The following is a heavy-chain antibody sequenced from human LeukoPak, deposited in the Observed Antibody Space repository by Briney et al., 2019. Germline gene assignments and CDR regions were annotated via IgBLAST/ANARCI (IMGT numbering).Heavy chain of an antibody. D-gene: IGHD2-8*01. CDR1: GYTFTCYY. CDR2: VNPNSGDT. J-gene: IGHJ6*03. V-gene: IGHV1-2*02. CDR3: ARGGLRVMVYRLYYMDV. Sequence: ASVKVSCKASGYTFTCYYMHWVRQAPGQGLEWMGLVNPNSGDTKYAQKFQGRVTMTRDTSISTAYMELTRLRSDDTAVYYCARGGLRVMVYRLYYMDVWGKGTTVTVSS.